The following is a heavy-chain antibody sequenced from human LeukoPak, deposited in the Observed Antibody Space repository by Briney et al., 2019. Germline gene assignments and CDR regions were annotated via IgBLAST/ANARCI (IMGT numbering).Heavy chain of an antibody. CDR3: ARLPTYYYGSGSLFVHNGYYYYYYMDV. J-gene: IGHJ6*03. D-gene: IGHD3-10*01. CDR2: IYTSGST. Sequence: SETLSLTCTVSGGSISGSSYYWNWIRQPAGKGLEWIGRIYTSGSTNYNPSLKSRVTMSVDTSKNQFSLKLSSVTAADTAVYYCARLPTYYYGSGSLFVHNGYYYYYYMDVWGKGTTVTISS. V-gene: IGHV4-61*02. CDR1: GGSISGSSYY.